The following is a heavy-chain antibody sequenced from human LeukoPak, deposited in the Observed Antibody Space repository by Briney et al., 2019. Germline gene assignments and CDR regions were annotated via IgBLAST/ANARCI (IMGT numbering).Heavy chain of an antibody. CDR3: AKDVMVRGAEDYFDY. CDR2: IRYDGSNK. J-gene: IGHJ4*02. V-gene: IGHV3-30*02. CDR1: GFTFSSYG. Sequence: PGGSLRLSCAASGFTFSSYGMHWVRQAPGKGLEWVAFIRYDGSNKYYADSVKGRFTISRDNSKNTLYLQMNSLRAEDTAVYYCAKDVMVRGAEDYFDYWGQGTLVTVSS. D-gene: IGHD3-10*01.